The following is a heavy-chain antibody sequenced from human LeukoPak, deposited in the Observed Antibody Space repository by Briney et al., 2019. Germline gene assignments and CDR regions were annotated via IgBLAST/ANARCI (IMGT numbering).Heavy chain of an antibody. D-gene: IGHD3-16*02. CDR2: IYYSGST. J-gene: IGHJ4*02. CDR3: ARHFIMITFGGVIVPSHFDY. V-gene: IGHV4-39*01. CDR1: GGSISSSSYY. Sequence: PSETLSLTCTVSGGSISSSSYYWGWIRQPPGKGLEWIVSIYYSGSTYCNPSLKSRVTISVDTSKNQFSLKLSSVTAADTAVYYCARHFIMITFGGVIVPSHFDYWGQGTLVTVSS.